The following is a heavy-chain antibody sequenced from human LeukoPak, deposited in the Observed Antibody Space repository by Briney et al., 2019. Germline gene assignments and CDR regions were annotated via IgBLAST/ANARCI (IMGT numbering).Heavy chain of an antibody. J-gene: IGHJ6*03. Sequence: SETLSLTCTVSGGSISSYYWSWIRQPPGKGLEWIGYIYYSGSTNYNPSLKSRVTISVDKSKNQFSLKLSSVTAADTAVYYCARERTSYYYYYMDVWGKGTTVTVSS. CDR3: ARERTSYYYYYMDV. V-gene: IGHV4-59*12. CDR1: GGSISSYY. CDR2: IYYSGST.